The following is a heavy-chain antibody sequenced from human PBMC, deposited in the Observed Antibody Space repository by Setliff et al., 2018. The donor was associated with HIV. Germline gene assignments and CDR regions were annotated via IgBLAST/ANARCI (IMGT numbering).Heavy chain of an antibody. CDR2: IYPVDSET. CDR1: GYNFVDYS. D-gene: IGHD2-2*01. CDR3: ARPRGNDYAGSGFDT. V-gene: IGHV5-51*01. J-gene: IGHJ4*02. Sequence: GESLKISCQGSGYNFVDYSIAWVRQVPGKGLVWMGIIYPVDSETRYSPSFQGQVTISADKSINTAYLQWTTLKASDSAMYYCARPRGNDYAGSGFDTWGQGTLVTVSS.